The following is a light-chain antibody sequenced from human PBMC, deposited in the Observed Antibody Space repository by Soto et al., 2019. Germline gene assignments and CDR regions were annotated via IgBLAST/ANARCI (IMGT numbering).Light chain of an antibody. V-gene: IGKV3-11*01. CDR3: QQRSNWPRGLT. CDR2: DAS. Sequence: EIVLTQSPATLSLSPGERATLSCRASQSVSSYLAWYQQKPGQAPRLLIYDASNRSTGIPARFSGSGSGTDFTLTISSLEPEAFAVYYCQQRSNWPRGLTFGGGTKVEIK. CDR1: QSVSSY. J-gene: IGKJ4*01.